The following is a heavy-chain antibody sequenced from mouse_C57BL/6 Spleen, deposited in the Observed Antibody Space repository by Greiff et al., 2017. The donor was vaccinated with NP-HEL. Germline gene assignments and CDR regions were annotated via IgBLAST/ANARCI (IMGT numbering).Heavy chain of an antibody. CDR2: IDPENGDT. J-gene: IGHJ2*01. D-gene: IGHD2-4*01. V-gene: IGHV14-4*01. Sequence: VQLKESGAELVRPGASVKLSCTASGFNIKDDYMHWVKQRPEQGLEWIGWIDPENGDTEYASKFQGKATITADTSSNTAYLQLSSLTSEDTAVYYCARDYDYLDYWGQGTTLTVSS. CDR1: GFNIKDDY. CDR3: ARDYDYLDY.